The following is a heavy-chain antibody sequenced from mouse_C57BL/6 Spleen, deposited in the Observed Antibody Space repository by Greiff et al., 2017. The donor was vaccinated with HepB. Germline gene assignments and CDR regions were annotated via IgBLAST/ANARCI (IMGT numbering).Heavy chain of an antibody. CDR2: IWGVGST. Sequence: QVQPKESGPGLVAPSQSLSITCTVSGFSLTSYGVDWVRQSPGKGLEWLGVIWGVGSTNYNSALKSRLSISKDNSKSQVFLKMNSLQTDETAMYYCATLYDGGVYWGQGTLVTVSA. D-gene: IGHD2-3*01. CDR3: ATLYDGGVY. CDR1: GFSLTSYG. J-gene: IGHJ3*01. V-gene: IGHV2-6*01.